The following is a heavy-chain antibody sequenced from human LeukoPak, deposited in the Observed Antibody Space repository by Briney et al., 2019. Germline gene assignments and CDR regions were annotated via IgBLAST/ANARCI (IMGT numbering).Heavy chain of an antibody. J-gene: IGHJ4*02. CDR3: ARLYSGARPPDY. CDR2: IYYSGRT. V-gene: IGHV4-39*01. Sequence: PPETLSLTCSVSGDSIISSSYYWGWIRQPPGKGLEWIGSIYYSGRTYYNPSLKSRVTISIDTSRSQFSLKLSSVTAADTAVYYCARLYSGARPPDYWGQGTLVTVSS. CDR1: GDSIISSSYY. D-gene: IGHD3-10*01.